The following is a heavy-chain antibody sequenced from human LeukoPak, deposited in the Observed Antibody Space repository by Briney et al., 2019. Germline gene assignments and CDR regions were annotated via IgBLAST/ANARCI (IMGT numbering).Heavy chain of an antibody. CDR1: GGSVSNGSYY. V-gene: IGHV4-61*01. D-gene: IGHD5-24*01. J-gene: IGHJ4*02. CDR2: IYYSGST. Sequence: SETLSLTCTVSGGSVSNGSYYWSWIRQPPGKGLECIGYIYYSGSTNYNPSLKSRVTISVDTSKNQFSLKLNSVTAADTALYYCARSRDGYKPYYFDYWGQGTLVTVFS. CDR3: ARSRDGYKPYYFDY.